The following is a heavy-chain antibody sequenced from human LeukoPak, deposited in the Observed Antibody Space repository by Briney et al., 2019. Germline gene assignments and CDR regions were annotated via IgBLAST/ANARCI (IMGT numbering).Heavy chain of an antibody. CDR2: ISYDGNNK. D-gene: IGHD4-17*01. CDR1: GFTFSVYA. J-gene: IGHJ3*02. CDR3: ARVHDYGDFDRAFDI. V-gene: IGHV3-30-3*01. Sequence: GRSLRLSCAASGFTFSVYAMHWVRQAPGKGLEWVAVISYDGNNKYYADSVKGRFTISRDNSKNTLYLQMNSLRAEDTAVYYCARVHDYGDFDRAFDIWGQGIMVTVSS.